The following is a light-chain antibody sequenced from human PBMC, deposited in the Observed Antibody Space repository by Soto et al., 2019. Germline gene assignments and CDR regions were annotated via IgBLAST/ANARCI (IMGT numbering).Light chain of an antibody. CDR3: QQYSNSPPEFT. CDR1: QSVSSNY. CDR2: GAS. V-gene: IGKV3-20*01. J-gene: IGKJ3*01. Sequence: EIVLTQSPGTLSVSPGERVTLSCRASQSVSSNYLAWYQQRPGQAPRLLIFGASYRATGIPDRFSGSGSGTDFTLTISRLKPEDFAVYYCQQYSNSPPEFTFGPGTKVDTK.